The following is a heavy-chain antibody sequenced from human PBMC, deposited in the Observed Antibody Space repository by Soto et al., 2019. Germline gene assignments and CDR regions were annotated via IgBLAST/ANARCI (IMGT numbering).Heavy chain of an antibody. CDR1: GFTFSDFG. D-gene: IGHD4-4*01. CDR2: ISFEGSNK. CDR3: ARDLTDYNYEYKFGF. V-gene: IGHV3-30*03. J-gene: IGHJ4*02. Sequence: GGSLRLSCTASGFTFSDFGMHWVRQSPGKGLEWVAVISFEGSNKYFAESVKGRFTISRDDSKNTVYLQMNSLRPEDTAVYFCARDLTDYNYEYKFGFWGQGTLVTVSS.